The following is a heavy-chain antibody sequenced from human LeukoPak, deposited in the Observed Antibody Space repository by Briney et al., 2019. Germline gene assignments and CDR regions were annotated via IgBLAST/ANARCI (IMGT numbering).Heavy chain of an antibody. D-gene: IGHD6-19*01. CDR2: IYSSGST. Sequence: PSETLSLTXTVSGGSISNYYWSWIRQPAGKGLEWIGRIYSSGSTEYNPSLKRRVTMSVDTSKNQFSLKLSSVTAADTAVYYRARDPSTVAGYFDYWGQGNLVTVSS. CDR1: GGSISNYY. CDR3: ARDPSTVAGYFDY. J-gene: IGHJ4*02. V-gene: IGHV4-4*07.